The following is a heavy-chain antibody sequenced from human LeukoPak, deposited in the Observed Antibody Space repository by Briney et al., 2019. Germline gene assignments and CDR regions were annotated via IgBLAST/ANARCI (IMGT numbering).Heavy chain of an antibody. D-gene: IGHD4-17*01. V-gene: IGHV3-23*01. CDR3: AKSFGDYANFDY. J-gene: IGHJ4*02. Sequence: GGSLRLSCAASGFTFSSYAMTWVRQAPGKGLEWVSAISGSGDSTYYADSVKGRFTISRDNSKNTLYLQMNSLRAEDTAVYYCAKSFGDYANFDYWGQGTLVTVSS. CDR2: ISGSGDST. CDR1: GFTFSSYA.